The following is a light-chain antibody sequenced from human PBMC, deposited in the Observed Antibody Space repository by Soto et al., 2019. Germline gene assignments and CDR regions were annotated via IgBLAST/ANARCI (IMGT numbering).Light chain of an antibody. CDR3: QTFDSSLTISWV. Sequence: QSVLTQPPSVSGAPGQRVTISCTGSISNIGGYDVHWYQQLPGSAPRLLLSGDSNRPSGVPDRFSGSRSGTSASLAITGLQAEDEGDYYCQTFDSSLTISWVFGGGTKVTVL. CDR1: ISNIGGYD. V-gene: IGLV1-40*01. J-gene: IGLJ3*02. CDR2: GDS.